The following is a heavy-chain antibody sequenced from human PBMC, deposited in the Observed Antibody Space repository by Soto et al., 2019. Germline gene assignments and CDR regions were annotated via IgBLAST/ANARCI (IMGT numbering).Heavy chain of an antibody. CDR3: AKDLAAAVTISRYFDY. CDR2: LSGSGGTT. CDR1: GFTFTSYA. V-gene: IGHV3-23*01. Sequence: EVQLLESGGVLVQPGGSLRLSCAASGFTFTSYAMSWVRQAPGKGLEWVSGLSGSGGTTYYADSVKGRFTISRDNSKNTLYLQMNSLRAEDTAVYYCAKDLAAAVTISRYFDYCGQGTLVTVSS. J-gene: IGHJ4*02. D-gene: IGHD6-13*01.